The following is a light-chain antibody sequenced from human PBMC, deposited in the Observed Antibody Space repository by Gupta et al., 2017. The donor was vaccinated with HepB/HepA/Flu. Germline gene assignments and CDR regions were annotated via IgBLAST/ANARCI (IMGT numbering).Light chain of an antibody. Sequence: DTVSTQSPIILSVSPGDRVTLSCRTSQNVGTNLAWYQQQVGQAPRLLVFGASSRATGIPARFIGSGSETEFSLIISSLQSEDFALYFCQQYDRWPLSFGGGTRV. V-gene: IGKV3-15*01. CDR1: QNVGTN. CDR2: GAS. J-gene: IGKJ4*01. CDR3: QQYDRWPLS.